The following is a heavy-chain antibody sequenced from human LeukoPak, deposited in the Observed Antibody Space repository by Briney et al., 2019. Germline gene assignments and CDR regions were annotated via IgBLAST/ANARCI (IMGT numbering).Heavy chain of an antibody. CDR3: ARSPGAITMPTDYFDY. CDR2: INSDGSST. D-gene: IGHD3-10*01. J-gene: IGHJ4*02. CDR1: GFTFSSYW. V-gene: IGHV3-74*01. Sequence: PGGSLRHSCAAAGFTFSSYWMHWVRQAPGKGLVWVSRINSDGSSTSYADSVKGRFTISRDNAKNTLYLQMNSLRAEDTAVYYCARSPGAITMPTDYFDYWGQGTLVTVSS.